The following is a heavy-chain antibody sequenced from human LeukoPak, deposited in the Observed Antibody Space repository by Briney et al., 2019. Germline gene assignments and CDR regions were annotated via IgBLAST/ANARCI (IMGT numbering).Heavy chain of an antibody. V-gene: IGHV4-4*07. D-gene: IGHD3-22*01. Sequence: SETLSPTCTFSGGSISSYYWSWIRQPAGKGLEWIGRIYTSGSTNYNPSLKSRVTMSVDTSKNQFSLKLSSVTAADTAVYYCARGGYYYDSSGYSAEDAFDIWGQGTMVTVSS. CDR3: ARGGYYYDSSGYSAEDAFDI. CDR2: IYTSGST. CDR1: GGSISSYY. J-gene: IGHJ3*02.